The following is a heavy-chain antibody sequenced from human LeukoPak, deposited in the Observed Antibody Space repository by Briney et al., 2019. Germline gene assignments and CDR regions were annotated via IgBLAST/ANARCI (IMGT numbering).Heavy chain of an antibody. Sequence: GGSLRLSCAASGFTFSGSAMHWVRQAPGKGLEWVANIKQDGSEKYYVDSVKGRFTISRDNAKNSLYLQMNSLRAEDTAVYYCARDYYGSGSYYYYYYYMDVWGKGTTVTVSS. J-gene: IGHJ6*03. D-gene: IGHD3-10*01. CDR1: GFTFSGSA. V-gene: IGHV3-7*01. CDR2: IKQDGSEK. CDR3: ARDYYGSGSYYYYYYYMDV.